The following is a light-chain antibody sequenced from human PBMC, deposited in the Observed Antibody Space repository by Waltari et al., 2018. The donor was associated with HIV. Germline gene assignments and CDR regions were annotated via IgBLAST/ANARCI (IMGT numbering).Light chain of an antibody. CDR1: SSNLGSNY. Sequence: QSVLTQPPSATGTPGPRVTISCSGSSSNLGSNYVHWYPQLPGTTPKLLIYRNNQRPSGVPDRFSASKSGTSASLAIRGLRSEDEGDYYCAAWDDSLGGRGLFGGGTRLTVL. CDR3: AAWDDSLGGRGL. J-gene: IGLJ3*02. CDR2: RNN. V-gene: IGLV1-47*01.